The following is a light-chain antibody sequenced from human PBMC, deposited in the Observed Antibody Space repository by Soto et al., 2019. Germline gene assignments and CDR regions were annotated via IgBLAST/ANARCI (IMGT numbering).Light chain of an antibody. CDR3: SSFAGTNNRYV. CDR1: SSDVGGYNF. CDR2: EVT. Sequence: QSALTQPPSASGSPGQSVTISCTGTSSDVGGYNFVSWYQQHPGEAPKLIIYEVTKRPSGVPDRFSGSESGNTASLTVSGLQTEDEADYYCSSFAGTNNRYVFGTGTKVTVL. V-gene: IGLV2-8*01. J-gene: IGLJ1*01.